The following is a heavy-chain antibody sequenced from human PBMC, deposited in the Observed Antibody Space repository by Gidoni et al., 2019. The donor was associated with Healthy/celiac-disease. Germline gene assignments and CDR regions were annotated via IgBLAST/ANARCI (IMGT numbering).Heavy chain of an antibody. CDR3: TRDGGYCGGDCYDAFDI. J-gene: IGHJ3*02. D-gene: IGHD2-21*01. Sequence: EVQLVESGGGLVQPGRSLRLSCTASGFTFGDYAMSWVRQAPGKGLEWVGFIRSKAYGGTTEYAASVKGRFTISRDDSKSIAYLQMNSLKTEDTAVYYCTRDGGYCGGDCYDAFDIWGQGTMVTVSS. V-gene: IGHV3-49*04. CDR1: GFTFGDYA. CDR2: IRSKAYGGTT.